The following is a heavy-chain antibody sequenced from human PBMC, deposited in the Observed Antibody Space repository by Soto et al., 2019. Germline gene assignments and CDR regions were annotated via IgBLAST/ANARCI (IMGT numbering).Heavy chain of an antibody. CDR3: ATPRVHFYYGMDV. CDR2: IGGSGVTT. CDR1: GFTFSSYA. V-gene: IGHV3-23*01. Sequence: GGSLRLSCAASGFTFSSYAMSWVRQAPGKGLEWVSGIGGSGVTTYYADSVKGRFTISRDDSKNTLYLQMDSLKSEDTAVYFCATPRVHFYYGMDVWGQGTTVTVSS. J-gene: IGHJ6*02.